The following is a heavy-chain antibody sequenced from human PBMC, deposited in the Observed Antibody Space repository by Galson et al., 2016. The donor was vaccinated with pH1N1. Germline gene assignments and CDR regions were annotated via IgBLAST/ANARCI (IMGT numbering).Heavy chain of an antibody. D-gene: IGHD1-1*01. J-gene: IGHJ4*02. Sequence: SRRLSCAASGFPFSTYWMHWVRQAPGKGLEWLANINQDGSAKYYVDPVKGRFTISRDNVKNSVYLQWNSLRSEDTAVYYCARGKESRSSTLDYWGQGTLVTVSS. CDR1: GFPFSTYW. CDR2: INQDGSAK. CDR3: ARGKESRSSTLDY. V-gene: IGHV3-7*05.